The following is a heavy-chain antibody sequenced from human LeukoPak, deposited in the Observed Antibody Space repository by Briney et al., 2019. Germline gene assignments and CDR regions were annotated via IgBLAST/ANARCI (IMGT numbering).Heavy chain of an antibody. V-gene: IGHV3-21*01. J-gene: IGHJ3*02. D-gene: IGHD2-15*01. Sequence: GGSLRLSCAASGFTFSSYEMNWVRQAPGKGLEWVSSISSSSSYIYYADSVKGRFTISRDNAKNSLYLQMNSLRAEDTAVYYCARALTRAFDIWGQGTMVTVSS. CDR1: GFTFSSYE. CDR2: ISSSSSYI. CDR3: ARALTRAFDI.